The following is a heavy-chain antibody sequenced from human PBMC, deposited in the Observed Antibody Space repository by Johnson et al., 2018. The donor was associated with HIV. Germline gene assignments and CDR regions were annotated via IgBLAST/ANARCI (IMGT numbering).Heavy chain of an antibody. Sequence: VQLVESGGGLVQPGGSLRLSCAASGFTFSSYDMHWVRQATGKGLEWVSAIGTAGDTYYPGSVKGLFTISRENAKNSLYLQMNSLRAGDTAVYYCARDSPGEITMVQGVIGIWGQGTMVTVSS. CDR3: ARDSPGEITMVQGVIGI. CDR2: IGTAGDT. V-gene: IGHV3-13*01. CDR1: GFTFSSYD. J-gene: IGHJ3*02. D-gene: IGHD3-10*01.